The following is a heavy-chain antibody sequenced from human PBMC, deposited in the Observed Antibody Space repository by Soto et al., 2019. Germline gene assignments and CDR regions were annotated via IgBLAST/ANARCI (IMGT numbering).Heavy chain of an antibody. V-gene: IGHV3-30-3*01. D-gene: IGHD3-3*01. Sequence: PGGSLRLSCAASGFTFSSYAMHWVRQAPGKGLEWVAVISYDGSNKYYADSVKGRFTISRDNSKNTLYLQMNSLRAEDTAVYYCARVRRLVSPRTISPQTHWGQGTLVTVSS. CDR1: GFTFSSYA. CDR3: ARVRRLVSPRTISPQTH. CDR2: ISYDGSNK. J-gene: IGHJ4*02.